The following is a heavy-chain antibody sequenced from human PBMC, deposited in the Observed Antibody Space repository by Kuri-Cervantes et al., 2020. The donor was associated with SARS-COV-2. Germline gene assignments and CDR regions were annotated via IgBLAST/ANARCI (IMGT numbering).Heavy chain of an antibody. CDR1: GYTFTSYA. CDR3: ARERILWFGEPTHFDY. CDR2: SNAGNGNT. Sequence: ASVKVSCKASGYTFTSYAMHWVRQAPGQRLEWMGWSNAGNGNTKYSQEFQGRVTITRDTSASTAYMELSSLRSDDTAVYYCARERILWFGEPTHFDYWGQGTLVTVSS. D-gene: IGHD3-10*01. V-gene: IGHV1-3*02. J-gene: IGHJ4*02.